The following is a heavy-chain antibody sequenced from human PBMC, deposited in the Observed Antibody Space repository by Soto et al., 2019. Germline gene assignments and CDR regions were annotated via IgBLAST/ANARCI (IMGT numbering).Heavy chain of an antibody. Sequence: QVQLQESGPGLVKPSETLSLTCTVSGGSISSYYWSWIRQPPGKGLEWIGYIYYSGSTNYNPSLTGRVPISVDTSKNQFSLKLSSVTAADTAVYYCASQYYYDSSGPLVDIWGQGTMVTVSS. CDR3: ASQYYYDSSGPLVDI. CDR2: IYYSGST. CDR1: GGSISSYY. D-gene: IGHD3-22*01. V-gene: IGHV4-59*01. J-gene: IGHJ3*02.